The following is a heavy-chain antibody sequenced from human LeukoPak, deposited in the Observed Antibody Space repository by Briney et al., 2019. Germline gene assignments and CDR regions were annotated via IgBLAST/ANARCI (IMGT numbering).Heavy chain of an antibody. Sequence: PGGSLRLSCSASGFTFSNAWMNWVRQAPGKGLEWVGRIKSKTDGDTTDYASPVKGRFTISRDDSKNTLYLQMNSLKTEDTAVYYCTTDPELWFGGALDYWGQGTLVTVSS. CDR3: TTDPELWFGGALDY. V-gene: IGHV3-15*01. D-gene: IGHD3-10*01. CDR2: IKSKTDGDTT. CDR1: GFTFSNAW. J-gene: IGHJ4*02.